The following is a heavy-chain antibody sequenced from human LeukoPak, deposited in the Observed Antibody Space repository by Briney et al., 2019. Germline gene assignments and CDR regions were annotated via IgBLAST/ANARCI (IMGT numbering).Heavy chain of an antibody. Sequence: SETLSLTCAVYGGSFSGYYWSWIRQPPGKGLEWIGEINHSGSTNYNPSLKSRVTISVDTSKNQFSLKLSSVTAADTAVYYCARLAVIGYYYYSMDVWGQGTTVTVSS. CDR2: INHSGST. J-gene: IGHJ6*02. CDR3: ARLAVIGYYYYSMDV. D-gene: IGHD6-19*01. CDR1: GGSFSGYY. V-gene: IGHV4-34*01.